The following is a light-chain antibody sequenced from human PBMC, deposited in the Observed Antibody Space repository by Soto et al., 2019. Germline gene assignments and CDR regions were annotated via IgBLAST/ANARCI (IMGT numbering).Light chain of an antibody. Sequence: DIVMTQSPLSLPVTPGEPASISCRSSQSLLHSNGYNYLDWYLQKPGQSPQLLIYLGSNRASGVPDRFSGSGSDTDFTLKISRVEAEDVGVYYCMQALQTPVFGQGTKVEIK. V-gene: IGKV2-28*01. CDR3: MQALQTPV. J-gene: IGKJ1*01. CDR1: QSLLHSNGYNY. CDR2: LGS.